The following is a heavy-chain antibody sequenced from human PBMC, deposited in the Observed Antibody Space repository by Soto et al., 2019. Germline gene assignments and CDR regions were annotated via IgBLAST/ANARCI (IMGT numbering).Heavy chain of an antibody. CDR1: GYTFTSYD. Sequence: GASVKVSCKASGYTFTSYDINWVRQATGQGLEWMGWMNPNSGNTGYAQKFQGRVTMTRNTSISTAYMELSSVTAADTAVYYCARDLGNSGSYYYHDAFDIWGQGTMVTVSS. D-gene: IGHD1-26*01. CDR2: MNPNSGNT. V-gene: IGHV1-8*01. J-gene: IGHJ3*02. CDR3: ARDLGNSGSYYYHDAFDI.